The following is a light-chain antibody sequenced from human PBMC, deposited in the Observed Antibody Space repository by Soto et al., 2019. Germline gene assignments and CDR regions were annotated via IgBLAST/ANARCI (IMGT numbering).Light chain of an antibody. Sequence: EIQMTHSPSSVSASVGDTVTITCRASQGLKFLAWYQQKPGKAPRLLIYEATNLQSGVPPRFSGSGSGTDFTLTISSLQPEDFATYFCQQANSFPITFGQGTRLEI. J-gene: IGKJ5*01. V-gene: IGKV1-12*01. CDR1: QGLKF. CDR3: QQANSFPIT. CDR2: EAT.